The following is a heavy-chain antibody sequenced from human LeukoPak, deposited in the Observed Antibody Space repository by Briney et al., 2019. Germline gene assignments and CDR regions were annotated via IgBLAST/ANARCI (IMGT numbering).Heavy chain of an antibody. CDR1: GYTFTAYY. Sequence: ASVKVSCKASGYTFTAYYMHWVRQAPGQGLEWMGWINPNSGGTNYAQKFQGRVTMTRDTSISTAYMELSRLRSDDTAVYYCARDIGVVPAAPSYMDVWGKGTTVTVSS. V-gene: IGHV1-2*02. D-gene: IGHD2-2*01. CDR3: ARDIGVVPAAPSYMDV. CDR2: INPNSGGT. J-gene: IGHJ6*03.